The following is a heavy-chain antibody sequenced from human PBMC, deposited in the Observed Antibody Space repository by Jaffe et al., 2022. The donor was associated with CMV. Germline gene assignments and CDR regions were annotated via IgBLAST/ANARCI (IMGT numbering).Heavy chain of an antibody. V-gene: IGHV4-34*02. J-gene: IGHJ6*03. Sequence: QVQLQQWGAGLLKPSETLSLTCAVNGGSFSGHYWSWVRQSPGKGLEWIGEINHGGSANYKESLKSRVTISLDTSNNQFSLSLTSVTAADTAVYYCARGKGLPLPGTLAWGPKLNNYYFMDVWGKGITVTVSS. CDR2: INHGGSA. CDR3: ARGKGLPLPGTLAWGPKLNNYYFMDV. D-gene: IGHD1-1*01. CDR1: GGSFSGHY.